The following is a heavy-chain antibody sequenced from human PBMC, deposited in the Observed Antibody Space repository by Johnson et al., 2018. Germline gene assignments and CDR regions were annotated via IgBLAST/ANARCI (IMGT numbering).Heavy chain of an antibody. CDR3: TGEASGRGIAFDI. Sequence: QVQLVESGGGVVQPGRSLRLSCAASGFTFSSYGMHWVRQAPGKGLEWVAVIWYDGSNKYYADSVKGRFTISRDNSKNTLFLQMNNVRAEDTAVYYCTGEASGRGIAFDIWGQGTMVTVSS. CDR2: IWYDGSNK. D-gene: IGHD1-26*01. CDR1: GFTFSSYG. V-gene: IGHV3-33*01. J-gene: IGHJ3*02.